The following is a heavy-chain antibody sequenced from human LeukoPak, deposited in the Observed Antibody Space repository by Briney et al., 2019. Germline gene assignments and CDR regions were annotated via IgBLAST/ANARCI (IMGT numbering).Heavy chain of an antibody. J-gene: IGHJ4*02. Sequence: ASVKVSCKASGYTFTGYYMHWVRQAPGQGLEWMGWINPNSGGANYAQKFQGWVTMTRDTSISTAYMELSRLRSDDTAVYYCARDTEISGSLDYWGQGTLVTVSS. V-gene: IGHV1-2*04. CDR2: INPNSGGA. D-gene: IGHD1-26*01. CDR3: ARDTEISGSLDY. CDR1: GYTFTGYY.